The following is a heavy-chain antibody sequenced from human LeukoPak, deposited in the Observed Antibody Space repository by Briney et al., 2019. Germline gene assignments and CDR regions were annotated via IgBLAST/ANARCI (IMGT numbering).Heavy chain of an antibody. V-gene: IGHV1-58*01. CDR2: IVVGSGNT. CDR1: GFTFTSSA. CDR3: ARTPIPTTGDAFDI. J-gene: IGHJ3*02. D-gene: IGHD4-17*01. Sequence: SVKVSCKASGFTFTSSAVQWVRQARGQRLEWIGWIVVGSGNTNYAQKFQGRVTITRDTSASTAYMELSSLRSEDTAVYYCARTPIPTTGDAFDIWGQGTMVTVSS.